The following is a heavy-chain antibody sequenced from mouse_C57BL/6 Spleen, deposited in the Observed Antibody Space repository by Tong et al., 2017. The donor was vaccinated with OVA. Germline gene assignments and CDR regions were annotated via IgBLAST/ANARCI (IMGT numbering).Heavy chain of an antibody. CDR3: ARDGTFFDY. V-gene: IGHV5-4*01. CDR1: GFTFSSYA. CDR2: ISDGGSYT. D-gene: IGHD4-1*01. J-gene: IGHJ2*01. Sequence: EVQLQESGGGLVKPGGSLKLSCAASGFTFSSYAMSWVRQTPEKRLEWVATISDGGSYTYYPDNVKGRFTISRDNAKNNLYLQMSHLKSEDTAMYYCARDGTFFDYWGQGTTLTVSS.